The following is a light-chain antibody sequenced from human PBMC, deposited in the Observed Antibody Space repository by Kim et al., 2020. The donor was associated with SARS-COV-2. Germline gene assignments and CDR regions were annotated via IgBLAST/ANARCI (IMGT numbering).Light chain of an antibody. CDR1: QAISND. V-gene: IGKV1-27*01. CDR3: QKYNGAPWT. Sequence: ASVGDRVTITCRASQAISNDLAWYQQKPGKVPNLLFYGASALQSAVPSRFSGSGSGTDFTLTISSLQPEDVAIYYCQKYNGAPWTFGQGTKVEIK. CDR2: GAS. J-gene: IGKJ1*01.